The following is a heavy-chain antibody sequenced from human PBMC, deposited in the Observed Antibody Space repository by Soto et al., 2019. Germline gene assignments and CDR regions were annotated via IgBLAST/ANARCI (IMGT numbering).Heavy chain of an antibody. V-gene: IGHV4-59*01. CDR1: GGCSSRWS. D-gene: IGHD6-13*01. Sequence: LVMRSLACRVGGGCSSRWSPSWFRPPTGKGLEWIGYVYYSGNTNYNPSLESRVTISVDTSRNRFSLNLTSATAADTAVYYCARKGAAASYAHYYMDVWGRGTAVTVSS. CDR3: ARKGAAASYAHYYMDV. CDR2: VYYSGNT. J-gene: IGHJ6*03.